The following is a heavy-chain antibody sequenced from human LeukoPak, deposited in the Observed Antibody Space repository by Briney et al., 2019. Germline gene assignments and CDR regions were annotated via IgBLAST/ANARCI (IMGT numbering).Heavy chain of an antibody. J-gene: IGHJ2*01. CDR3: ARERVGTRYFDL. D-gene: IGHD2-2*01. Sequence: GASVKVSCKASGYTFTSYDINWVRQATGQGLEWMGWMNPNSGNTGYAQKFQGRVTMTRNTSISTAYMELSSLRSEDTAVYYCARERVGTRYFDLWGRGTLVTVSS. CDR1: GYTFTSYD. V-gene: IGHV1-8*01. CDR2: MNPNSGNT.